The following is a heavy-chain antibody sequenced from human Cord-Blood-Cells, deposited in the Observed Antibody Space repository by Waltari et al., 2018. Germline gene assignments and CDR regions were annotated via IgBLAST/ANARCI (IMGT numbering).Heavy chain of an antibody. CDR3: ARETYYYDSSGYSTPYYFDY. J-gene: IGHJ4*02. CDR1: GGTFSSYA. D-gene: IGHD3-22*01. V-gene: IGHV1-69*01. CDR2: IIPIFGTA. Sequence: QVQLVQSGAEVKKPGSSVKVSCKASGGTFSSYAISWVRQAPGQGLEWMGGIIPIFGTANYAQKLQGRVTSTADESTSTAYMELSSLRSEDTAVYYCARETYYYDSSGYSTPYYFDYWGQGTLVTVSS.